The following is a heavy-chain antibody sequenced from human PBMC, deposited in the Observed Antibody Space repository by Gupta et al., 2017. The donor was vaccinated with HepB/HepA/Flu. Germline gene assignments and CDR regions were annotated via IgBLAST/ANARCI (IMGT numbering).Heavy chain of an antibody. V-gene: IGHV3-30*18. CDR1: GFTFSSYG. CDR2: ISYDGSNK. CDR3: AKDYYDSSGYYYGQYHYGMDV. D-gene: IGHD3-22*01. Sequence: QVQLVESGGGVVQPGRSLRLSCAASGFTFSSYGMHWVRQAPGKGLEWVAVISYDGSNKYYADSVKGRFTISRDNSKNTLYLQMNSLRAEDTAVYYCAKDYYDSSGYYYGQYHYGMDVWGQGTTVTVSS. J-gene: IGHJ6*02.